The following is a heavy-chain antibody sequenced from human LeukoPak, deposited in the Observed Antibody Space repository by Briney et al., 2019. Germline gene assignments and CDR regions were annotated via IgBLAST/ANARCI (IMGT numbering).Heavy chain of an antibody. V-gene: IGHV3-21*04. CDR2: ISSSSTYI. J-gene: IGHJ6*03. CDR3: ARDQGYDSIRGLPWDYYYYYMDV. D-gene: IGHD3-22*01. Sequence: PGGSLRLSCAASGFTFSSYSMNWVRQAPGKGLEWVSSISSSSTYIYYADSVKGRFTISRDNAKNSLYLQMNSLRAEDTALYYCARDQGYDSIRGLPWDYYYYYMDVWGKGTTVTVSS. CDR1: GFTFSSYS.